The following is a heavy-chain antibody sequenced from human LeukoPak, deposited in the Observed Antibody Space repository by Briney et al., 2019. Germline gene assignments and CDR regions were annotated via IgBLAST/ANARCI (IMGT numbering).Heavy chain of an antibody. Sequence: SETLSLTCTVSGGSVSSYYWSWIRQPPGKGLEWVGYIYYSGSTNYSPSLKSRATISVDTSKNQFSLNLSSVTPADTAVYYCAGYSSTIYFYYGMDLWGQGTTVTVSS. CDR1: GGSVSSYY. V-gene: IGHV4-59*02. CDR3: AGYSSTIYFYYGMDL. D-gene: IGHD2-2*01. J-gene: IGHJ6*02. CDR2: IYYSGST.